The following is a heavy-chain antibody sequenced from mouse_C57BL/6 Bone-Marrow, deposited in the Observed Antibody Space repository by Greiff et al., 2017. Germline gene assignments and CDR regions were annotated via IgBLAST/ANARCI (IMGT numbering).Heavy chain of an antibody. CDR1: GYTFTSYG. CDR2: IYPRSGNT. Sequence: QVQLKQSGAELARPGASVKLSCKASGYTFTSYGIRWVKQRTGQGLEWIGEIYPRSGNTYYNEKFKGKATLTADKSSSTAYMELRSLTSEDSAVYFCASPRRLRLRTAWFAYWGQGTLVTVSA. CDR3: ASPRRLRLRTAWFAY. D-gene: IGHD3-2*02. V-gene: IGHV1-81*01. J-gene: IGHJ3*01.